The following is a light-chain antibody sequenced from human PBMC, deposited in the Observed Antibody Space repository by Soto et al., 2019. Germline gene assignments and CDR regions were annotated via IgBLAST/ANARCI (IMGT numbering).Light chain of an antibody. CDR2: DAS. CDR3: QQYNTSPRT. V-gene: IGKV3-11*01. Sequence: EIVLTQSPATLSLSPGERATLSCRASQSVSSYLAWYQQKPGQAPRLPIFDASKRATGIPARFSGSGSGTDFTPTISRLEPEDFAVYYCQQYNTSPRTFGQGTKGDTK. CDR1: QSVSSY. J-gene: IGKJ1*01.